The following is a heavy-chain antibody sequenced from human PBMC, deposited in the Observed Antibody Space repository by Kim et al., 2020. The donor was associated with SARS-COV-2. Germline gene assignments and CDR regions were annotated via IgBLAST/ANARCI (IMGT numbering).Heavy chain of an antibody. Sequence: GGSLRLSCAASGFTFSSYSMNWVRQAPGKGLEWVSSISSSSYIYYADSVKGRFTISRDNAKNSLYLQMKSLRAEDTAVYYCARDPGAYCGGDCYYPWGQG. J-gene: IGHJ5*02. CDR3: ARDPGAYCGGDCYYP. CDR1: GFTFSSYS. CDR2: ISSSSYI. V-gene: IGHV3-21*01. D-gene: IGHD2-21*02.